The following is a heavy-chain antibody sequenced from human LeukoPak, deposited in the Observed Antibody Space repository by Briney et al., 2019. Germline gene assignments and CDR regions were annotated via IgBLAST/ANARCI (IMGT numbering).Heavy chain of an antibody. D-gene: IGHD3-22*01. V-gene: IGHV3-23*01. CDR3: AKGCYYDNSGSFYFDY. J-gene: IGHJ4*02. Sequence: GGSLRLSCAASGFTFSSYAMSWVRQAPGKGLEWVSGISGSGDNTYYADSVKGRFTISRDNSKNTLYVQVNSLGTEDTAAYCCAKGCYYDNSGSFYFDYWGQGTLVTVSS. CDR2: ISGSGDNT. CDR1: GFTFSSYA.